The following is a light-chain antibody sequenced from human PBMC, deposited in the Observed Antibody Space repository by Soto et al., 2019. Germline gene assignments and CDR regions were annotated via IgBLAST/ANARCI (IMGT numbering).Light chain of an antibody. CDR1: SSDVGNYNA. V-gene: IGLV2-23*02. CDR3: CSYAGSTTFAA. J-gene: IGLJ3*02. Sequence: QSALTQPASVSGSPGQSITISCTGTSSDVGNYNAVSWYQQHPGKAPKLMIYEDSKRPSGVSNRFYGSKSGNTASLTVSGLQAEDEADYFCCSYAGSTTFAAFGGGTKLTVL. CDR2: EDS.